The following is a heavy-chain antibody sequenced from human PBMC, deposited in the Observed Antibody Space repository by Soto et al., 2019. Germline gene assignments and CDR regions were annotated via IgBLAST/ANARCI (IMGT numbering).Heavy chain of an antibody. Sequence: QVQLVESGGGLVKPGGSLRLSCAASGFTFSDYYMSWIRQAPGKGLEWVSYISSGGSTIYYADSVKGRFTISRDNAKNSRHLQMNSLRAEDTAVYYCAGDRDHWDDGAPPGWFDPWGRGTLVTVSS. J-gene: IGHJ5*02. V-gene: IGHV3-11*01. D-gene: IGHD1-1*01. CDR2: ISSGGSTI. CDR3: AGDRDHWDDGAPPGWFDP. CDR1: GFTFSDYY.